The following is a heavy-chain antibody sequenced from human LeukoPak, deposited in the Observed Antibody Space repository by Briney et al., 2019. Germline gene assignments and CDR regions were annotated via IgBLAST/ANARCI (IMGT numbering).Heavy chain of an antibody. CDR1: GFTFSSHS. CDR2: ISSSSFI. V-gene: IGHV3-21*01. Sequence: GGSLRLSCAASGFTFSSHSMNWVRQAPGKGLEWVSSISSSSFIAYADSVKGRFTISRDNAKNSLYLQMNSLRAEDSAVYYCARDWDNCWDYWGQGTLVTVSS. D-gene: IGHD1-1*01. CDR3: ARDWDNCWDY. J-gene: IGHJ4*02.